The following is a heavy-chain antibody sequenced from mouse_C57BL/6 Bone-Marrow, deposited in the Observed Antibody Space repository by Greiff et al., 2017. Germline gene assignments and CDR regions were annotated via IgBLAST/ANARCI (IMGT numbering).Heavy chain of an antibody. CDR2: INPYNGDT. D-gene: IGHD1-1*01. CDR3: AANYYGSSLDY. V-gene: IGHV1-20*01. Sequence: VHVKQSGPELVKPGDSVKISCKASGYSFTGYFMNWVMQSHGKSLEWIGRINPYNGDTFYNRKFKGKATLTVDKSSSTAHMELRSLTSEDSAVYYCAANYYGSSLDYWGQGTTLTVSS. J-gene: IGHJ2*01. CDR1: GYSFTGYF.